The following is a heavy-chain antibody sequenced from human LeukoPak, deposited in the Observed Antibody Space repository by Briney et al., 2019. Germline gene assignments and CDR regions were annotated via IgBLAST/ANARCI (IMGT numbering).Heavy chain of an antibody. J-gene: IGHJ6*02. D-gene: IGHD2-15*01. V-gene: IGHV4-59*08. CDR2: ISQNGYT. CDR1: GAFIGSFY. CDR3: TRHDVVEVIGHGMAV. Sequence: SGTLSLTCTVSGAFIGSFYWSWFRQPPGKGLEWIGYISQNGYTQYTPSLKSRVTISRDMSENQFSLILSSVTAADTAVYYCTRHDVVEVIGHGMAVWGQGTTVTVSS.